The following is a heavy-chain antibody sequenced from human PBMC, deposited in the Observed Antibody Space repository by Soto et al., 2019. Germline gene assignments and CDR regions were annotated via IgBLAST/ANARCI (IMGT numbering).Heavy chain of an antibody. J-gene: IGHJ5*02. Sequence: GGSLRLSCAASGFTFSDYYMSWIRQAPGKGLEWVSYISSSSSYTNYADSVKGRFTISRDNAKNSLYLQMNSLRAEDTAVYYCARVVTISSWYLLRNWFDPWGQGTLVTVSS. CDR1: GFTFSDYY. V-gene: IGHV3-11*06. D-gene: IGHD6-13*01. CDR3: ARVVTISSWYLLRNWFDP. CDR2: ISSSSSYT.